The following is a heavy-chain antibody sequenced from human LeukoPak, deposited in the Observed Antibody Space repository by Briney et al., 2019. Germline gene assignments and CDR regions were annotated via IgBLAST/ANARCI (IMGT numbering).Heavy chain of an antibody. J-gene: IGHJ4*02. V-gene: IGHV3-23*01. Sequence: GGSLRLSCAASGFTFSNYGMNWVRQAPGKGLEWVSGITGSGGNTYYADSVKGRFTISRDNSKNTMYLQMNSLRAEDTAVYYCATKSFYDSSGYDYWGQGTLVTVSS. CDR2: ITGSGGNT. CDR3: ATKSFYDSSGYDY. D-gene: IGHD3-22*01. CDR1: GFTFSNYG.